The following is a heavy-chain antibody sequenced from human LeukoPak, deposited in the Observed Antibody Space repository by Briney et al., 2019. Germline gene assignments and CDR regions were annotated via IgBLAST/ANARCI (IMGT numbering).Heavy chain of an antibody. CDR3: ARDHPGGNDAFDI. CDR1: GGSISSYY. J-gene: IGHJ3*02. Sequence: PSETLSLTCSVSGGSISSYYWSWIRQPPGKGLEWIGYIYYSGSTNYNPSLQSRVTISVDTSKNQFSLKLSSVTAADTAVYYCARDHPGGNDAFDIWGQGTMVTVSS. CDR2: IYYSGST. V-gene: IGHV4-59*01. D-gene: IGHD2-15*01.